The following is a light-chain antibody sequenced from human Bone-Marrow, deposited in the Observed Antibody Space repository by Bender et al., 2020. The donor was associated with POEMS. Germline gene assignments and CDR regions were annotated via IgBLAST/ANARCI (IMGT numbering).Light chain of an antibody. CDR2: EHK. CDR1: SSDVGSYNL. CDR3: CYSTDNNPRV. Sequence: QSALTQPASVSGSPGQSITMSCTGTSSDVGSYNLVSWYQQHPGKAPQVIFYEHKRRPAVTSRLSASTSGDTASSPTTGGQPEDDAADYYCCYSTDNNPRVFGGGTKLTVL. V-gene: IGLV2-14*02. J-gene: IGLJ3*02.